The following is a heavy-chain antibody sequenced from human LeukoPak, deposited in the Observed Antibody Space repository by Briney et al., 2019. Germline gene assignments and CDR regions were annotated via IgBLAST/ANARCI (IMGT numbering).Heavy chain of an antibody. D-gene: IGHD6-13*01. Sequence: PSETLSLTCTVSGGSISSSSYYWGWIRQPPGKGLEWIGSIYYSGSTYYNPSLKSRVTISVDTSKNQFSLKLSSVTAADTAVYYCARSGSSWYHIFDYWGQGTLVTVSS. CDR1: GGSISSSSYY. J-gene: IGHJ4*02. CDR2: IYYSGST. V-gene: IGHV4-39*07. CDR3: ARSGSSWYHIFDY.